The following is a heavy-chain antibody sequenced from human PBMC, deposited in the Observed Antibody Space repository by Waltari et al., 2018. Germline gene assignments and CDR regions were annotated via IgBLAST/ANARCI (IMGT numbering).Heavy chain of an antibody. CDR2: IYYSGGT. CDR1: GGSISSYY. Sequence: QVQLQESGPGLVKPSETLSLTCTVSGGSISSYYWCWIRQPPGTGLEWIGYIYYSGGTNYNPSLKSQVTISVDTSKNQFSLKLSSVTAADTAVYYCARIGGKRCSSTSCYIFDYWGQGTLVTVSS. V-gene: IGHV4-59*01. J-gene: IGHJ4*02. CDR3: ARIGGKRCSSTSCYIFDY. D-gene: IGHD2-2*02.